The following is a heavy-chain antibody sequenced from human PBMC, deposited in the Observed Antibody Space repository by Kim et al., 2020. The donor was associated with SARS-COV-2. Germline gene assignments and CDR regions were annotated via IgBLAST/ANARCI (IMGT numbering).Heavy chain of an antibody. CDR3: ASASITMIGVVGEFDY. J-gene: IGHJ4*02. CDR2: IYYSGST. D-gene: IGHD3-22*01. V-gene: IGHV4-31*03. Sequence: SETLSLTCTVSGGSISSGGYYWSWIRQHPGKGLEWIGYIYYSGSTYYNPSLKSRVTISVDTSKNQFSLKLSSVTAADTAVYYCASASITMIGVVGEFDYWGQGTLVTVSS. CDR1: GGSISSGGYY.